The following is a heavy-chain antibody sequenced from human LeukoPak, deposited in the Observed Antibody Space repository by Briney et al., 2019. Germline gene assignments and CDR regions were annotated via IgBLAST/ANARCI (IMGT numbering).Heavy chain of an antibody. CDR2: INWNGGST. CDR1: GFTCDDYG. CDR3: ARASDGAWDFDY. Sequence: GGSLRLSCAASGFTCDDYGMSWVRQAPGKGLEWVSGINWNGGSTGYATSVKGRFTISRDNAKNSVYLQMNSLRAEDTALYYCARASDGAWDFDYWGQGTLVTVCS. J-gene: IGHJ4*02. D-gene: IGHD3-16*01. V-gene: IGHV3-20*04.